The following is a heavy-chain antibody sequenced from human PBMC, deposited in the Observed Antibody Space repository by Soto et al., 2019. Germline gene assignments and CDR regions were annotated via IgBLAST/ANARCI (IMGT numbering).Heavy chain of an antibody. CDR2: FDPEDGET. J-gene: IGHJ4*02. CDR3: ATGGANPGDPDLVAQGDY. CDR1: GYTLTELS. Sequence: ASVKVSCKVSGYTLTELSMHWVRQAPGKGLEWMGGFDPEDGETIYAQKFQGRVTMTEDTSTDTAYMELSSLRSEDTAVYYCATGGANPGDPDLVAQGDYWGQGTLVTVSS. D-gene: IGHD5-12*01. V-gene: IGHV1-24*01.